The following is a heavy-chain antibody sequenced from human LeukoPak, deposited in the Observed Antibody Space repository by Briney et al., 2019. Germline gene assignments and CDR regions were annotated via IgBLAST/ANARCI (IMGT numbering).Heavy chain of an antibody. J-gene: IGHJ6*03. CDR3: ARDLYGLSVTTYYHYYYMDV. V-gene: IGHV1-2*06. CDR1: GYTFTGYY. D-gene: IGHD4-17*01. Sequence: ASVKVSCKASGYTFTGYYMHWVRQAPGQGLEWMGRINPNSGGTNYAQKFQGRVTMTRDTSISTAYMELSRLRSDDTAVYYCARDLYGLSVTTYYHYYYMDVWGKGTTVTVSS. CDR2: INPNSGGT.